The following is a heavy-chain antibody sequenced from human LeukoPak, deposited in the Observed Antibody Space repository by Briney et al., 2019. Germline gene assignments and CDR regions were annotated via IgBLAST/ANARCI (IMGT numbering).Heavy chain of an antibody. J-gene: IGHJ2*01. CDR2: ISGDNSYI. V-gene: IGHV3-21*01. CDR1: GFNFRTYN. CDR3: ARWYYDTSGPIDL. Sequence: GGSLRLSCSASGFNFRTYNMNWVRQAPGKGLEWVSSISGDNSYIYYADSVKGRFTISRDNAKNSLYLQMNSLRAEDTAVYFCARWYYDTSGPIDLWGRGTLVTVSS. D-gene: IGHD3-22*01.